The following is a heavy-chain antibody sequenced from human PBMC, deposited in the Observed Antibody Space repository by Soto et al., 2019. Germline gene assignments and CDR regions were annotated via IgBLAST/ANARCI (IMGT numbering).Heavy chain of an antibody. CDR2: ISWNSGSI. V-gene: IGHV3-9*01. CDR3: AKDLDPILYDDEGAFDI. J-gene: IGHJ3*02. CDR1: GFTFDDYA. Sequence: EVQLVESGGGLVQPGRSLRLSCAASGFTFDDYAMHWVRQAPGKGLEWVSGISWNSGSIGYADSVKGRFTISRDNAKNSLYLQMNSLRAEDTALYYCAKDLDPILYDDEGAFDIWGQGTMVTVSS. D-gene: IGHD2-8*01.